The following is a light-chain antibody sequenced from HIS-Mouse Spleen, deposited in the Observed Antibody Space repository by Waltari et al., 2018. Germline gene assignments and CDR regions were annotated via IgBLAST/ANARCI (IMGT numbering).Light chain of an antibody. CDR3: QQSYSTPRT. V-gene: IGKV1-39*01. CDR1: QSISSY. J-gene: IGKJ1*01. Sequence: DIQMTQSPSSLSASVGDRVTITCRASQSISSYLNWYQQKPGKAPKLLIYAACSLQSGVPSRFSGSGAGTDFTLTISSLQPEDFATYYGQQSYSTPRTFGQGTKVEIK. CDR2: AAC.